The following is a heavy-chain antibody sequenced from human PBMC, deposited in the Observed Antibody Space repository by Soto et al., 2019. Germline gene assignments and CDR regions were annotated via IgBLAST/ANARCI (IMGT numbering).Heavy chain of an antibody. J-gene: IGHJ4*02. Sequence: EVQLAESGGNMVQPGGSLRLSWVASGFTFNNYDMHWVRQAPGKGLEYVSSISSHGGTTYYGNSVKGRFTISRDNSKNTLYLRMGSLRPEDMAVYYCVRRVSGNYDYWGQGTLVSVSS. D-gene: IGHD1-7*01. V-gene: IGHV3-64*01. CDR1: GFTFNNYD. CDR2: ISSHGGTT. CDR3: VRRVSGNYDY.